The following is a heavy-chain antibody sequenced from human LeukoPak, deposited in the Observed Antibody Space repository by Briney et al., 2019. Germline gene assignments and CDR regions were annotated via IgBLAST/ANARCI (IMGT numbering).Heavy chain of an antibody. V-gene: IGHV3-53*01. D-gene: IGHD1-14*01. Sequence: GGSLRLSCAASGFTVITNDMTWVRRAPGKVLEWVSVLYSDGNTKYADSVQGRFTISRDNSKNTLYLEMNSLSPDDTAVYYCARGVEPLAANTLAYWGQGTLVTVSS. CDR3: ARGVEPLAANTLAY. CDR1: GFTVITND. J-gene: IGHJ4*02. CDR2: LYSDGNT.